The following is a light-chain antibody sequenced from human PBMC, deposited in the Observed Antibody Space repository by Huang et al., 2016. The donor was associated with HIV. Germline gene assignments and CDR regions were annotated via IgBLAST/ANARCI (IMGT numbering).Light chain of an antibody. J-gene: IGKJ5*01. CDR2: AAS. CDR1: QGISSY. V-gene: IGKV1-9*01. CDR3: QQLSSYPFT. Sequence: IQLTQSPSSLSASVGDKVTITCRASQGISSYLAWYQQKPGKAPKLLIYAASTLQSGVPSRFSGTGSGTVFLLTIRSLQPEDFAAYYCQQLSSYPFTFGQGTRLEIK.